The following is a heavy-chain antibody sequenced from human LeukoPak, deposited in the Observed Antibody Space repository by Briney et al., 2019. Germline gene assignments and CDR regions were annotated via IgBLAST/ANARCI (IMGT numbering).Heavy chain of an antibody. D-gene: IGHD1-14*01. CDR2: ISGDGATT. J-gene: IGHJ4*02. CDR3: AKTPPSYGR. CDR1: GFTFDDYA. V-gene: IGHV3-43*02. Sequence: GGSLRLSCAVSGFTFDDYAMHWVRQAPGKGLEWVSLISGDGATTYYADSVKGRFAISRDNSKNSLYLQMNSLRTEDTALYYCAKTPPSYGRWGQGTLVTVSS.